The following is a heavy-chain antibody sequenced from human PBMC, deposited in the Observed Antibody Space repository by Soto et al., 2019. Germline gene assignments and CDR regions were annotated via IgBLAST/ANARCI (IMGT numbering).Heavy chain of an antibody. D-gene: IGHD3-3*01. V-gene: IGHV4-34*01. CDR1: GGSLSGYF. Sequence: QVHLEQWGAGLLKPSETLSLTCAVYGGSLSGYFWSWVRQPPGKGLEWIGEINHSGSTNYNPSLKSRDTISADTSKHQFSLRLSSVTAADSGIYFCASYHYYDFWIGSRHYMDAWGKGTTVTVSS. CDR2: INHSGST. J-gene: IGHJ6*03. CDR3: ASYHYYDFWIGSRHYMDA.